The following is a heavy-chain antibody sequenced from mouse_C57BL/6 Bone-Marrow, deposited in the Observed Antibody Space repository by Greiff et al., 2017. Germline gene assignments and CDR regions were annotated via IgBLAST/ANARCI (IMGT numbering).Heavy chain of an antibody. CDR2: ISSGGSYT. D-gene: IGHD2-4*01. J-gene: IGHJ3*01. CDR1: GFTFSSYG. V-gene: IGHV5-6*01. CDR3: ASPPIYYDYPLAY. Sequence: EVQGVESGGDLVKPGGSLKLSCAASGFTFSSYGMSWVRQTPDKRLEWVATISSGGSYTYYPDSVKGRFTISRDTAKNTLYLQMSSLKSEDTAMDYCASPPIYYDYPLAYWGQGTLVTVSA.